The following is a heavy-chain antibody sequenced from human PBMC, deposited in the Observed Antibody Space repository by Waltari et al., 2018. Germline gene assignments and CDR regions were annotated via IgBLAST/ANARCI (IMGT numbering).Heavy chain of an antibody. CDR2: IKEDGTDT. V-gene: IGHV3-7*03. Sequence: EVQLVESGGGLVQPGGSLRLSCAASGFPSSISWMTWVRQAPGEGLEWVANIKEDGTDTYYVDSVKGRFTISKDNAENSLYLQMNSLRVEDTAIYYCARSQRHSFEICGQGTMVTVSS. CDR3: ARSQRHSFEI. J-gene: IGHJ3*02. CDR1: GFPSSISW. D-gene: IGHD3-3*02.